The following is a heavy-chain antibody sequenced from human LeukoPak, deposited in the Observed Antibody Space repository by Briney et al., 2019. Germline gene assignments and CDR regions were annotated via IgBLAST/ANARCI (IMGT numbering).Heavy chain of an antibody. CDR2: IYTSGST. J-gene: IGHJ5*02. Sequence: SETLSLTCAVSGGSISSYYWSWIRHPAGKGLEWIGRIYTSGSTNYNPSLKSRVTISVDKSKNQFSLKLISVTAADTAVYHCARLVAGRLGGFDPWGQGTLVTVSS. D-gene: IGHD6-19*01. V-gene: IGHV4-4*07. CDR1: GGSISSYY. CDR3: ARLVAGRLGGFDP.